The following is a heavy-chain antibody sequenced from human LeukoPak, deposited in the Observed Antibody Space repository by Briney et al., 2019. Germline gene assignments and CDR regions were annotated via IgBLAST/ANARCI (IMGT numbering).Heavy chain of an antibody. CDR1: GYTFTSYG. CDR3: AETAMVRGVIYWFDP. V-gene: IGHV1-18*01. J-gene: IGHJ5*02. CDR2: ISAYNGNI. D-gene: IGHD3-10*01. Sequence: ASVKVSCKASGYTFTSYGISWVRQAPGQGLEWMGWISAYNGNINYAQKLQGRVTMTTDTSTSTAYMELRSLRSDDTAVYYCAETAMVRGVIYWFDPWGQGTLVTVSS.